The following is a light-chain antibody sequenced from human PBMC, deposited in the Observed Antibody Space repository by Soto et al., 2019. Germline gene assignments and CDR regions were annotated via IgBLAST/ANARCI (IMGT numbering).Light chain of an antibody. V-gene: IGKV3-11*01. CDR1: QSVSSF. CDR2: DAS. CDR3: QQRSSWPYT. J-gene: IGKJ2*01. Sequence: EIVLTQSPATLSLSPGERATLSCRASQSVSSFLAWYQHKPGQAPRLLIYDASNRATGIPARFSGSGSGTDFTLTISSLEPEDFAVYSCQQRSSWPYTFGQGTKLEIK.